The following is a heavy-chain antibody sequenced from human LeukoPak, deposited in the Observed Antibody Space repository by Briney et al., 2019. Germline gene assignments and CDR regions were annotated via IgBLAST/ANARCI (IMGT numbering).Heavy chain of an antibody. J-gene: IGHJ4*02. D-gene: IGHD2-2*01. CDR3: ARGDVVVPAATDY. CDR1: GYTFTGYY. CDR2: INPNSGGT. Sequence: ASVKVSCKASGYTFTGYYMHWVRQAPGQGLEWMGWINPNSGGTNYAQKFQGRVTMTRDTSISTAYMELSRLRSDGTAVYYCARGDVVVPAATDYWGQGTLVTVSS. V-gene: IGHV1-2*02.